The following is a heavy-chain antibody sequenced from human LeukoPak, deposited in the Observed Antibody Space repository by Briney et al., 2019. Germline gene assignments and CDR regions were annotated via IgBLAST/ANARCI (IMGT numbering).Heavy chain of an antibody. J-gene: IGHJ4*02. CDR3: ATHPPRTVILIAAADLAF. CDR1: GHTLSDFS. V-gene: IGHV1-24*01. Sequence: ASVKVSCKLSGHTLSDFSMHWVRQAPGKGLEWMGGSDPEEGETIYAQRFLGRVTMTEDTATGTAYMELSSLTSEDTAIYYCATHPPRTVILIAAADLAFWGQGALVTVSS. CDR2: SDPEEGET. D-gene: IGHD6-25*01.